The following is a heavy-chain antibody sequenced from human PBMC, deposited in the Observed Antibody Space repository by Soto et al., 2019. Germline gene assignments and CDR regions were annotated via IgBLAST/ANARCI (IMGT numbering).Heavy chain of an antibody. J-gene: IGHJ4*02. Sequence: GGSLRLSCAASGFTFSSYAMSWVRQAPGKGLEWVSAISGSGGSTYYADSVKGRFTISRDNSKNTLYLQMNSLRAEDTAVYYCAKDLEGGRTYYDILTANWIRFDYWGQGTLVTVSS. CDR2: ISGSGGST. D-gene: IGHD3-9*01. CDR1: GFTFSSYA. CDR3: AKDLEGGRTYYDILTANWIRFDY. V-gene: IGHV3-23*01.